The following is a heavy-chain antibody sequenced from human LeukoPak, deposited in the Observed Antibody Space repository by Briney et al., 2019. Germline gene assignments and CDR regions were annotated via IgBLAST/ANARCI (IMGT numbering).Heavy chain of an antibody. V-gene: IGHV4-34*01. CDR3: ARAGYSSSWSNVAEYFQH. Sequence: SETLPLTCAVYGGSFSGYYWSWIRQPPGKGLEWIGEINHSGSTNYNPSLKSRVTISVATSKNQFSLKLSSVTAADTAVYYCARAGYSSSWSNVAEYFQHWGQGTLVTVSS. D-gene: IGHD6-13*01. CDR2: INHSGST. CDR1: GGSFSGYY. J-gene: IGHJ1*01.